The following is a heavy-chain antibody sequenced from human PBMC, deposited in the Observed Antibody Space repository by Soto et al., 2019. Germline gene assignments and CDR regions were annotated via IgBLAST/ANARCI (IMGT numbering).Heavy chain of an antibody. D-gene: IGHD3-22*01. V-gene: IGHV3-49*03. CDR2: IRSKNYGRTT. CDR3: SRPSHYYDSSGFETGAFDI. J-gene: IGHJ3*02. Sequence: SGGSLLVSCTCSGLTFGNNAMNWFRQAPGKALELLGFIRSKNYGRTTEYAASVQGRFTISRDDSKGIAYLEMNSLTTDDTAVYYCSRPSHYYDSSGFETGAFDIWGQGTMVTVSS. CDR1: GLTFGNNA.